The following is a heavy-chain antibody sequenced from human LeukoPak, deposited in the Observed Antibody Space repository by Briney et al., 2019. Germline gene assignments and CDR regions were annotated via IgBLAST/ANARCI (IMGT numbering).Heavy chain of an antibody. CDR1: GFTFSSYA. V-gene: IGHV3-30*04. Sequence: GGSLRLSCAASGFTFSSYALHWVRQAPGKGLEWVAVLSFDGTITYYADSVKGRFTISRDNSKNTLYLQLDSLRAEDTAVYYCARDSTYYYDSGSSGPHYFGYWGQGTLVTVSS. CDR2: LSFDGTIT. CDR3: ARDSTYYYDSGSSGPHYFGY. J-gene: IGHJ4*02. D-gene: IGHD3-10*01.